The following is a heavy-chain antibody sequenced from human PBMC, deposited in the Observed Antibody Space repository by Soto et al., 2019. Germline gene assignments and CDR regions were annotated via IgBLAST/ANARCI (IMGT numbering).Heavy chain of an antibody. CDR3: ARTGGMDL. V-gene: IGHV4-34*01. CDR1: GGSFTGYY. Sequence: QVQLQQWGAGLLKPSETLSLTCAVYGGSFTGYYWSWLRQPPGKGPEWIGEINHSGSSKYNPSLENRVTISVDTSKNQFSLRLNSVSAADTAVYYCARTGGMDLWSQGATVTVSS. CDR2: INHSGSS. J-gene: IGHJ6*02.